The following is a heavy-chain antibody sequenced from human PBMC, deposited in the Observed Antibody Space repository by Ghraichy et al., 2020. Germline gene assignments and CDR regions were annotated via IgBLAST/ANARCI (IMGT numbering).Heavy chain of an antibody. D-gene: IGHD3-10*01. Sequence: ASVKVSCKASGYTFTSYGISWVRQAPGQGLEWMGWISAYNGNTNYAQKLQGRVTMTTDTSTSTAYMELRSLRSDDTAVYYCARDLGITMVRGVYYYWGQGTLVTVSS. V-gene: IGHV1-18*04. CDR3: ARDLGITMVRGVYYY. CDR1: GYTFTSYG. CDR2: ISAYNGNT. J-gene: IGHJ4*02.